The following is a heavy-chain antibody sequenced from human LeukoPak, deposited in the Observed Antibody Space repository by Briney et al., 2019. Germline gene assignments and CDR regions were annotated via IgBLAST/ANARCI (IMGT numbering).Heavy chain of an antibody. CDR1: GFTFSSYA. V-gene: IGHV3-23*01. CDR3: AKDSSASFYCSGGACYSNY. CDR2: ISNRDDGR. D-gene: IGHD2-15*01. J-gene: IGHJ4*02. Sequence: GGSLRPSCAVSGFTFSSYAMRWVRQAAGKGVEGVSAISNRDDGRYYADSAKGRFTISREYSKNTLYLQMNSLRTEDTAVYYCAKDSSASFYCSGGACYSNYWGQGTRVTVSS.